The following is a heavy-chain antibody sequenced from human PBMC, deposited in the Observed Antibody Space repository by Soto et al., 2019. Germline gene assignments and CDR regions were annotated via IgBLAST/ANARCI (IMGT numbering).Heavy chain of an antibody. V-gene: IGHV4-30-2*01. J-gene: IGHJ5*02. Sequence: SSETLSLTCTVSGGSISSGGYSWSWIRQPPGKGLEWIGYIYHSGSINYNPSLKSRVTISVDTSNNQFSLKLSSVTAADTAVYYCARAYYDRSGYAVDPWGQGTLVTVSS. CDR3: ARAYYDRSGYAVDP. D-gene: IGHD3-22*01. CDR1: GGSISSGGYS. CDR2: IYHSGSI.